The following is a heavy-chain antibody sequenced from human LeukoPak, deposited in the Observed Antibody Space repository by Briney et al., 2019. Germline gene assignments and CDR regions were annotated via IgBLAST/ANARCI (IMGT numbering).Heavy chain of an antibody. Sequence: PGRSLRLSCAASGFTLSGYAMHWVRQAPGKGLEWVAVISYDGSNKYNADSEKGRFTISRDSSKNTLFLQMNSLRAEDTAVYYCARDGLQLFTPTFDYWGQGTLVTVSS. D-gene: IGHD5-24*01. J-gene: IGHJ4*02. CDR1: GFTLSGYA. CDR2: ISYDGSNK. V-gene: IGHV3-30*01. CDR3: ARDGLQLFTPTFDY.